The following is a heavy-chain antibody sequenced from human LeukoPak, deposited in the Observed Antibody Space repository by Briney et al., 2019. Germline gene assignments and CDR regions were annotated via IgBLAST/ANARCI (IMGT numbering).Heavy chain of an antibody. D-gene: IGHD5-18*01. CDR1: GGSISSGGYY. Sequence: SETLSLTCTVSGGSISSGGYYWSWIRQPPGKGLEWIGYIYYSGSTYYNPSLKSRVTISVDTSKNQFSLKLSSVTAADTAVYYCARDAGGIRGYSYGYLDYWGQGTLVTVSS. CDR3: ARDAGGIRGYSYGYLDY. CDR2: IYYSGST. V-gene: IGHV4-31*03. J-gene: IGHJ4*02.